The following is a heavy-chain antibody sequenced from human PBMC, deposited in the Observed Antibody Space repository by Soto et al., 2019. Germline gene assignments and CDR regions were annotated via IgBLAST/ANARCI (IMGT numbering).Heavy chain of an antibody. J-gene: IGHJ4*02. CDR3: AKDYDFWSGYLNY. D-gene: IGHD3-3*01. CDR2: ISYSGST. Sequence: SETLSLTCTVSGGSISSYYWSWIRQPPGKGLEWIGYISYSGSTNYNPSLKSRVTISVDNSKNTLYLQMNGLRAEDTAVYYCAKDYDFWSGYLNYWGPGTLVTVSS. CDR1: GGSISSYY. V-gene: IGHV4-59*01.